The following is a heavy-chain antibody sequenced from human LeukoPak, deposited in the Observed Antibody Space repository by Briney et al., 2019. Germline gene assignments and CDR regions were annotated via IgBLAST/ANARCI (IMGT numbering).Heavy chain of an antibody. V-gene: IGHV4-4*09. D-gene: IGHD2-2*01. CDR1: GGSISSYY. Sequence: SETLSLTCTVSGGSISSYYWSWIRQPPGKGLEWIGYIYTSGSTNYNPSLKSRVTISVDTAKNQSSLKLSSVTAADTAVYYCARGGEIVVLPAAPKGIHNWFDPWGQGTLVTVSS. CDR3: ARGGEIVVLPAAPKGIHNWFDP. J-gene: IGHJ5*02. CDR2: IYTSGST.